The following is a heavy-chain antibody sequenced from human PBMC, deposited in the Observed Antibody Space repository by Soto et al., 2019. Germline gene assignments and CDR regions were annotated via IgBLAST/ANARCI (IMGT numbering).Heavy chain of an antibody. D-gene: IGHD6-13*01. J-gene: IGHJ4*02. V-gene: IGHV1-18*04. Sequence: QVQLVQSGAEVKKPGASVKVSCKSSGYTFTSYGISWVRQAPGQGLEWMGWISAYNGNTNYAQKFQGRVTITADESTSTAYMELSSLRSEDTAVYYCAREPEQPDDYWGQGTLVTVSS. CDR2: ISAYNGNT. CDR3: AREPEQPDDY. CDR1: GYTFTSYG.